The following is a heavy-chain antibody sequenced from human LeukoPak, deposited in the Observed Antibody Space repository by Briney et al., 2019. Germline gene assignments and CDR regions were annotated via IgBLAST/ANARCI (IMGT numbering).Heavy chain of an antibody. CDR2: INWNGGST. Sequence: GGSLRLSCAASGFTFDDYGMSWVRQAPGKGLEWVSGINWNGGSTGYADSVKGRFTISRDNAKNSLYLQMNSLRAEDTALYYCARELTPDSNYYYYMDVWGKGTTVTVSS. CDR3: ARELTPDSNYYYYMDV. D-gene: IGHD4-11*01. V-gene: IGHV3-20*04. J-gene: IGHJ6*03. CDR1: GFTFDDYG.